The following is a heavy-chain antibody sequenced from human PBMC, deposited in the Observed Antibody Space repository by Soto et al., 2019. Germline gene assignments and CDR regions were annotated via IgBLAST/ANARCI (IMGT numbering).Heavy chain of an antibody. CDR1: GFIFSDSA. Sequence: EVQLVESGGGLVQPGGSLKLSCAASGFIFSDSAIHWVRQASGKGLEWVGRIRSKGQKYATAYAASVKGRFTVSRDDSANTAYLQMNSLKTEDTALYYCTRLPESDAGAITSFDQWGQGTLVTVSS. J-gene: IGHJ4*02. D-gene: IGHD3-16*01. CDR2: IRSKGQKYAT. V-gene: IGHV3-73*02. CDR3: TRLPESDAGAITSFDQ.